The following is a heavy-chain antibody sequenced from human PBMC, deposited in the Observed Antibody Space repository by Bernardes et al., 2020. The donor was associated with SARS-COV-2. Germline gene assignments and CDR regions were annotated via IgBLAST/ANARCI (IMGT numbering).Heavy chain of an antibody. CDR2: IHTSGGST. D-gene: IGHD2-21*02. CDR1: GGSISSTNYF. Sequence: SETLSLTCTVSGGSISSTNYFWGWVRQPPGMGLEWIGSIHTSGGSTSSNPSLKSRVTISVDTPKNQFSLKLNSLTAADTAVYYCTRRGDWWCFDYWGQGTLVTVSS. J-gene: IGHJ4*02. CDR3: TRRGDWWCFDY. V-gene: IGHV4-39*01.